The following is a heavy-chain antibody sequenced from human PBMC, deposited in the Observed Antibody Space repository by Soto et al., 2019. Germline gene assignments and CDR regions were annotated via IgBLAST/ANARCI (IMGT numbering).Heavy chain of an antibody. Sequence: QVQLVQSGAEVKKPGASVKVSCKASGYTFSSYAMHWVRQAPGQRLEWMGWSNAGNGNTKYSQKLQGRVTITRDTSASTAYMELSSLRSEDTAVYYCARVSGWYYFDYWGQGTLVTVSS. CDR1: GYTFSSYA. J-gene: IGHJ4*02. D-gene: IGHD6-19*01. CDR3: ARVSGWYYFDY. V-gene: IGHV1-3*01. CDR2: SNAGNGNT.